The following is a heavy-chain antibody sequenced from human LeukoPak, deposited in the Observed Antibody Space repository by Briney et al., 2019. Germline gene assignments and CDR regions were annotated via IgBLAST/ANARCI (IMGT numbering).Heavy chain of an antibody. Sequence: SETLSLTCTVSGASVSSASYWTWIRQPPGKEVEWIARIYNGVNTNHNPSLKSRVTISVDTSKNQFSLRLNSVAAADTAVYYCARSRAFNSGAFDPWGQGSLVTVSS. J-gene: IGHJ5*02. D-gene: IGHD1-26*01. V-gene: IGHV4-61*01. CDR2: IYNGVNT. CDR3: ARSRAFNSGAFDP. CDR1: GASVSSASY.